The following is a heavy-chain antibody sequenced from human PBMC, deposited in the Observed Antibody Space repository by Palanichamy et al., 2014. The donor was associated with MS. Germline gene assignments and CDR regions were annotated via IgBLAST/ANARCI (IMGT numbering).Heavy chain of an antibody. Sequence: EVQLVESGGGLVQPGRSLRLSCAASGFTFDDYAMQWVRHAPGEGLEWVSGISWNGGSIDYADSVKGRFTISRDNAKNSLYLQMNSLRTEDTALYYCAKDISVVPTAIDSWGQGTLVTVSS. J-gene: IGHJ5*01. CDR1: GFTFDDYA. CDR3: AKDISVVPTAIDS. D-gene: IGHD2-2*01. V-gene: IGHV3-9*01. CDR2: ISWNGGSI.